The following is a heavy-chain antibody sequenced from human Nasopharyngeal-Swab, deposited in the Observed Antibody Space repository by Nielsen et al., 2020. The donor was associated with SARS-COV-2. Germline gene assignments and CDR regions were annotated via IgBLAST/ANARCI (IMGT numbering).Heavy chain of an antibody. CDR3: ARAGRVGDAYTGLDV. CDR2: INHNERT. D-gene: IGHD5-24*01. Sequence: SETLSLTCSVSGGSFHGFYWNWIRQAPGKGLEWIGEINHNERTNYNPSLKSRIAMLVDTSNNQVSLKVSSVSAGDTAVYYCARAGRVGDAYTGLDVWGPGTTVTVSS. V-gene: IGHV4-34*01. CDR1: GGSFHGFY. J-gene: IGHJ6*02.